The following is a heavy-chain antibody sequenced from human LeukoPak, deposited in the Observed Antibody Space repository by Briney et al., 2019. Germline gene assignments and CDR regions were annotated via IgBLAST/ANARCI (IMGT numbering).Heavy chain of an antibody. V-gene: IGHV4-61*02. CDR3: ARDRPLPPSSSWYSFHYYYYMDV. J-gene: IGHJ6*03. CDR1: GGSISSGSYY. D-gene: IGHD6-13*01. CDR2: IYTSGST. Sequence: SETLSLTCTVSGGSISSGSYYWSWIRQPAGKGLEWIGRIYTSGSTNYNPSLKSRVTISVDTSKNQFSLKLSSVTAADTAVYYCARDRPLPPSSSWYSFHYYYYMDVWGKGTTVTISS.